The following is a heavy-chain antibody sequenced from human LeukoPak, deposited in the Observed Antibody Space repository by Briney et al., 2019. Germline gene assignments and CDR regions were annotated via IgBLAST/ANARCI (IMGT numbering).Heavy chain of an antibody. D-gene: IGHD3-9*01. CDR3: ARDDWLGIPFDY. V-gene: IGHV3-21*01. CDR1: GFTFSSYS. Sequence: PGGSLRLSCAASGFTFSSYSMNWVRQAPGKGLEWVSSISSSSSYIYYADSVKGRFTISRDNAKNSLYLQMNSLRAEDTAVYYCARDDWLGIPFDYWGQGTLVTVSS. CDR2: ISSSSSYI. J-gene: IGHJ4*02.